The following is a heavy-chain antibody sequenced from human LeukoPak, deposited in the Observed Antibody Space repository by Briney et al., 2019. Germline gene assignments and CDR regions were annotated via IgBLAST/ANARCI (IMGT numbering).Heavy chain of an antibody. CDR3: ARGGGAAAGIYNWFDP. CDR2: IRYDGSNK. V-gene: IGHV3-30*02. Sequence: GGSLRLSCAASGFTFSSYGMTWVRQAPGKGLEWVAFIRYDGSNKYYADSVKGRFTISRDNSKNTLYLQMNSLRAEDTAVYYCARGGGAAAGIYNWFDPWGQGTLVTVSS. D-gene: IGHD6-13*01. CDR1: GFTFSSYG. J-gene: IGHJ5*02.